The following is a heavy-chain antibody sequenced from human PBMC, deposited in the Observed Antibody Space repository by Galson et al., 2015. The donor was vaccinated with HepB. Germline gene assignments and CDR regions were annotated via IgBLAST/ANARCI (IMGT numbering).Heavy chain of an antibody. Sequence: SVKVSCKASGGTFSSYTISWVRQAPGQGLEWMGRIIPILGIANYAQKFQGRVTITADKSTSTAYMELSSLRSEDTAVYYCARVAVAGLFSFFDYWGQGTLVTVSS. CDR1: GGTFSSYT. CDR2: IIPILGIA. CDR3: ARVAVAGLFSFFDY. V-gene: IGHV1-69*02. J-gene: IGHJ4*02. D-gene: IGHD6-19*01.